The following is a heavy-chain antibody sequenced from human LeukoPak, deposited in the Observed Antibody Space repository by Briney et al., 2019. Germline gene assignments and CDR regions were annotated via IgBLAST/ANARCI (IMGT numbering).Heavy chain of an antibody. CDR2: IRYDGSNK. CDR1: GFTFSSYG. D-gene: IGHD2-15*01. Sequence: PGGSLRLSCAASGFTFSSYGMHWVRQAPGKGLEWAAFIRYDGSNKYYADSVEGRFTISRDNSKNTLYLQMNSLRAEDTAVYYCAKSARRYCSGGSCYYFDYWGQGTLVTVSS. J-gene: IGHJ4*02. V-gene: IGHV3-30*02. CDR3: AKSARRYCSGGSCYYFDY.